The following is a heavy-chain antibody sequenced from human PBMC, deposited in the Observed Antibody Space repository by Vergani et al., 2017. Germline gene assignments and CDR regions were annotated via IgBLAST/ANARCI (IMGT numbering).Heavy chain of an antibody. D-gene: IGHD1-26*01. V-gene: IGHV5-51*01. Sequence: DVQLVQSGAEVKTPGESMRISGKGSGYSFTSYWIGWVRQMRGKGLWWMGIIYPGDSDNRYSPSFQGQVIISANKSINTAYLQWSSLKASETAMYYCARHKSGTGRKRAFEIWGQGTMVTVSS. CDR3: ARHKSGTGRKRAFEI. CDR1: GYSFTSYW. CDR2: IYPGDSDN. J-gene: IGHJ3*02.